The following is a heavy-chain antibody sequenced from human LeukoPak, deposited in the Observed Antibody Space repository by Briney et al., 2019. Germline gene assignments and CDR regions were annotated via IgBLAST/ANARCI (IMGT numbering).Heavy chain of an antibody. V-gene: IGHV4-30-2*01. CDR2: IYHSGST. J-gene: IGHJ2*01. CDR3: ARDRYGSGSYYNKAYWYFDL. CDR1: GGSISSGGYS. D-gene: IGHD3-10*01. Sequence: PSQTLSLTCAVSGGSISSGGYSWSWIRQPPGKGLEWIGDIYHSGSTYYNPSLKSRVTISVDRSKNQFSLKLSSVTAADTAVYYCARDRYGSGSYYNKAYWYFDLWGRGTLVTVSS.